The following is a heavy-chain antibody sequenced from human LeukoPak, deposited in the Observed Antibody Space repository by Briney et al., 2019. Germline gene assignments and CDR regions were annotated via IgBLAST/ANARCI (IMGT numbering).Heavy chain of an antibody. V-gene: IGHV4-4*09. CDR3: ARVPCDSSGYPHDWFDP. Sequence: SETLSLTCTVSGGSISSYYWSWIRQPPGKGLEWIGYIYTSGSTNYNPSLKSRVTISVDTSKNQFSLKLSSVTAADTAVYYCARVPCDSSGYPHDWFDPWGQGTLVTVSS. CDR2: IYTSGST. D-gene: IGHD3-22*01. J-gene: IGHJ5*02. CDR1: GGSISSYY.